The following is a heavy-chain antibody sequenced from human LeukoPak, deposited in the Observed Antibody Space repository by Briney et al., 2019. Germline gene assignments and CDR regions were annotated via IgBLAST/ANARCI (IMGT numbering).Heavy chain of an antibody. CDR3: AKRASGSGTSLYHFDY. CDR2: IGNSGGRT. D-gene: IGHD3-10*01. Sequence: PGGSLRLSCAASGFTFSTYAMSWVRQAPGKGLEWVSVIGNSGGRTFYAESVKGRFTISRDNSKNTLHLQMNSLRAEDTAVYYCAKRASGSGTSLYHFDYWGQGALVTVSS. J-gene: IGHJ4*02. CDR1: GFTFSTYA. V-gene: IGHV3-23*01.